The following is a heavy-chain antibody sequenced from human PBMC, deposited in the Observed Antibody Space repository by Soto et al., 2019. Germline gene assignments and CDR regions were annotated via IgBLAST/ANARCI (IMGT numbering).Heavy chain of an antibody. CDR1: GGTFSSYD. V-gene: IGHV1-69*01. CDR2: TIPIFGTA. D-gene: IGHD2-15*01. CDR3: AIPAEGPLSLMKKNSGNYGIDV. Sequence: QVQLVQSGAEVKKPGSSEKVSCKASGGTFSSYDISWVRQAPGQGLEWMGGTIPIFGTANYAKKFKGRVTITADESTSTAYMELSSLRSEDTAVYYCAIPAEGPLSLMKKNSGNYGIDVWGQGTTVTVSS. J-gene: IGHJ6*02.